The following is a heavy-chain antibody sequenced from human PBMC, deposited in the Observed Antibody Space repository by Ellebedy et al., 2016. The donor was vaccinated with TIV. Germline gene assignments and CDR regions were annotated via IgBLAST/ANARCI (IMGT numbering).Heavy chain of an antibody. V-gene: IGHV3-11*06. Sequence: PGGSLRLSCAASGFTFRDYYMSWIRQAPGKGLEWLAYISDRSGSTKYADSVKGRLTLSRDNAKNSLFLQMNSLTAEDTAVYYCARDHLWFGELKVGYGMDVWGQGTTVTVSS. CDR3: ARDHLWFGELKVGYGMDV. CDR1: GFTFRDYY. J-gene: IGHJ6*02. D-gene: IGHD3-10*01. CDR2: ISDRSGST.